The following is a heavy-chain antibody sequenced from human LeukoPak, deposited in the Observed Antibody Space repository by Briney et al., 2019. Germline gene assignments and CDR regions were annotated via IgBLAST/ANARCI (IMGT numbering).Heavy chain of an antibody. CDR2: IYYSGST. D-gene: IGHD6-13*01. Sequence: SETLSLTCTVSGGSISSSSYYWGWIRQPPGKGLEWIGSIYYSGSTYYNPSLKSRVTISVDTSKNQFSLKLSSVTAADTAVYYCARQGKASSSWYQVNYYYYYMDVWGKGTTVTISS. CDR1: GGSISSSSYY. V-gene: IGHV4-39*01. J-gene: IGHJ6*03. CDR3: ARQGKASSSWYQVNYYYYYMDV.